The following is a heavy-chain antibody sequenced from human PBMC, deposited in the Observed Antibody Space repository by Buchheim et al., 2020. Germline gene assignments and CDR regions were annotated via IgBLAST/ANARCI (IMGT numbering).Heavy chain of an antibody. J-gene: IGHJ5*02. Sequence: QVQLVQSGAEVKKPGASVKVSCQGSGDAFSSHWIHWVRQAPGQGPEWMGIINPTGSSPSYSQFFQGRISITRDTSTTTVYMELSSLRSADTAVYYCARAYYDILTGHRLFWFDPWGQGTL. D-gene: IGHD3-9*01. CDR3: ARAYYDILTGHRLFWFDP. CDR1: GDAFSSHW. CDR2: INPTGSSP. V-gene: IGHV1-46*01.